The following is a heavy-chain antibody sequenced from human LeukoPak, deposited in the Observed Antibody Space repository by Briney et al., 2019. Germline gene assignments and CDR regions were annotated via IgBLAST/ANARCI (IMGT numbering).Heavy chain of an antibody. CDR1: GDSISSTNDY. Sequence: PSETLSLTCTVSGDSISSTNDYWAWIRQSPGKGLEWIGSLYYSGSTYNNPSLKYRVTISVDTSKNQFSLKLNSVTAADTAVYYCATLTIFGPFDPWGQGTLVTVSS. D-gene: IGHD3-3*01. CDR2: LYYSGST. V-gene: IGHV4-39*01. J-gene: IGHJ5*02. CDR3: ATLTIFGPFDP.